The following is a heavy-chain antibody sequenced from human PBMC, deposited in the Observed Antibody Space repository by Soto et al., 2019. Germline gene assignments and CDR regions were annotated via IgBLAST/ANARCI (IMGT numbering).Heavy chain of an antibody. J-gene: IGHJ4*02. V-gene: IGHV3-23*01. CDR2: ISAGSEGA. CDR1: GFTFSSHA. D-gene: IGHD2-15*01. CDR3: ARDLWWYLH. Sequence: EMQLLESGGGLVQPGGALRLSCAASGFTFSSHAMSWVRQAPGKGLEWISSISAGSEGAYYADSVKGRFTISRDNSNNPLYLQMNSLRAEDTAVYYCARDLWWYLHWGQGTLVTVSS.